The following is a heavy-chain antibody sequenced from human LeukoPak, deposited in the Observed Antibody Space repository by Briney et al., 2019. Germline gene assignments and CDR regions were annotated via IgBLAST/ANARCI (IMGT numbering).Heavy chain of an antibody. CDR1: GGTIDDSRYY. V-gene: IGHV4-39*07. D-gene: IGHD3-3*01. Sequence: PSETLSLTCTVSGGTIDDSRYYWGWIRQPPGKGLEWIGSIHSSGNTFYNPSLKSRVTISVDTSNNQFYRKLHSVTAADTAVYYCAGDWREWGQGTLVTVSS. CDR2: IHSSGNT. CDR3: AGDWRE. J-gene: IGHJ4*02.